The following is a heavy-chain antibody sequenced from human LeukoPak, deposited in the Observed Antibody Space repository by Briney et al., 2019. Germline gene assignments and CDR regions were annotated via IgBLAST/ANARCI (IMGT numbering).Heavy chain of an antibody. J-gene: IGHJ4*02. CDR1: GFTFSSYA. D-gene: IGHD1-14*01. Sequence: PGGSLRLSCAASGFTFSSYAMNWVRQAPGKGLEWVSSISSISSYIYYAASVKGRFTISRDNAKNSLYLQMNSLRAEDTAVYYCASAKPLGPVDYWGQGTLVTVSS. V-gene: IGHV3-21*01. CDR2: ISSISSYI. CDR3: ASAKPLGPVDY.